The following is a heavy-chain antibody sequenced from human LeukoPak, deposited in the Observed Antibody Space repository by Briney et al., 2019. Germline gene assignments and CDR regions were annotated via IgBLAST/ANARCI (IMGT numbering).Heavy chain of an antibody. Sequence: SETLSLTCAVYGGSFRDYFWTWIRQPPGQGLEWIGEINNRGNINYNPSLKSRVTISLDTSKTQVSLRLSSVTAADTAVYYCARAASDYYDSSGSYYRDAFDIWGQRTMVTVSS. CDR1: GGSFRDYF. CDR3: ARAASDYYDSSGSYYRDAFDI. J-gene: IGHJ3*02. V-gene: IGHV4-34*01. CDR2: INNRGNI. D-gene: IGHD3-22*01.